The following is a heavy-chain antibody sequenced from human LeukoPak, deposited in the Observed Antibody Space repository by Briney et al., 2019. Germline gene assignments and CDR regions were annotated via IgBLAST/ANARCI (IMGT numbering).Heavy chain of an antibody. V-gene: IGHV1-2*04. CDR3: ARESRGYSYGPQHDRYGMDV. CDR2: INPNSGGT. CDR1: GYTFTGYY. J-gene: IGHJ6*02. D-gene: IGHD5-18*01. Sequence: GASVKVSCKASGYTFTGYYMHWVRQARGQGLEWMGRINPNSGGTNYAQKFQGWVTMTRDTSISTAYMELSRLRSDDTAVYYCARESRGYSYGPQHDRYGMDVWGQGITVTVSS.